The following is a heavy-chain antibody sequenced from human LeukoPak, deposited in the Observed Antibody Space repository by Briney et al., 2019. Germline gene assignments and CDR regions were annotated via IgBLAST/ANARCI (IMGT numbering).Heavy chain of an antibody. CDR3: ARSSYCGGDCYPGNFQH. J-gene: IGHJ1*01. Sequence: VASVKVSCKASGGTFSSYAISWVRQAPGQGLEWMGRIIPILGIANYAQKFQGRVTITADKSTSTAYMELSSLRSEDTAVYYCARSSYCGGDCYPGNFQHWGQGTLVTVSS. CDR1: GGTFSSYA. V-gene: IGHV1-69*04. CDR2: IIPILGIA. D-gene: IGHD2-21*02.